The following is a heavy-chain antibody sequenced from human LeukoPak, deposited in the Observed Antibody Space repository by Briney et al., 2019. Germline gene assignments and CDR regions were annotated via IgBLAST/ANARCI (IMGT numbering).Heavy chain of an antibody. J-gene: IGHJ4*02. D-gene: IGHD6-19*01. Sequence: GGSLRLSCAASGFTFSSYAMSWVRQAPGKGLEWVSAISGSGGSTYYADSVKGRFTISRDNSKNTLYLQMNSLRAEDTAVYYCAKAPGGYSSGWYDYRGQGTLVTVSS. CDR2: ISGSGGST. V-gene: IGHV3-23*01. CDR3: AKAPGGYSSGWYDY. CDR1: GFTFSSYA.